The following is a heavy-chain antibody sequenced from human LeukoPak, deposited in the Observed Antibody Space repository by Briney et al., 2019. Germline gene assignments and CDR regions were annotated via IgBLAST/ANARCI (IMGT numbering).Heavy chain of an antibody. Sequence: GGSLRLSCAASGFTDSSNYMSWVRQAPGKGLEWVAVISYDETDKYYADSVKGRFTVSRDNSKNTLYLQMNSLRAEDTAVYYCAKRYSSGWYYLDYWGQGTLVTVSS. J-gene: IGHJ4*02. CDR1: GFTDSSNY. D-gene: IGHD6-19*01. CDR2: ISYDETDK. V-gene: IGHV3-30*18. CDR3: AKRYSSGWYYLDY.